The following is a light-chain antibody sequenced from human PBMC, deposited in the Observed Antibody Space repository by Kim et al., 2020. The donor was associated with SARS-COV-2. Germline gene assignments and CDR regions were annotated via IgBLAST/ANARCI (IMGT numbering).Light chain of an antibody. CDR1: QSISDW. CDR3: QQYYTYSST. V-gene: IGKV1-5*01. J-gene: IGKJ2*01. Sequence: SASFGDKVPITCRASQSISDWLAWYQQKPGKAPKLLISDASTLESGVPSRFSGSGSGTDFTLTISSLQPDDFATYYCQQYYTYSSTFGQGTKLEI. CDR2: DAS.